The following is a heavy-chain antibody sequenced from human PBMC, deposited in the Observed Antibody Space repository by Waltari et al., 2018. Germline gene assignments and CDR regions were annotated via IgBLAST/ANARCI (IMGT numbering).Heavy chain of an antibody. J-gene: IGHJ4*02. D-gene: IGHD5-12*01. Sequence: EVQLVESGGGLVQPGRSLRLSCTASGFTFGDYAMSWVRQAPGKGLEWVGFIRSKAYGGTTEYAASVKGRFTISRDDSKSIAYLQMNSLKTEDTAVYYCTRVKRSTGYSGYDFFVAFDYWGQGTLVTVSS. V-gene: IGHV3-49*04. CDR3: TRVKRSTGYSGYDFFVAFDY. CDR1: GFTFGDYA. CDR2: IRSKAYGGTT.